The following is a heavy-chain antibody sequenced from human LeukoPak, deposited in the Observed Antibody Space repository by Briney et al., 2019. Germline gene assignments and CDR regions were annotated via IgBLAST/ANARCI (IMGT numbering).Heavy chain of an antibody. Sequence: LSGRSLRLSCVTSGFTFSNYAMHWVRQAPGKGLEWVAVISYDGSNKYYADSVKGRFTISRDNSKNTLYLQMNSLRAEDTAVYYCARDPPIYRSSWIYYFDYWGQGTLVTVSS. CDR2: ISYDGSNK. CDR3: ARDPPIYRSSWIYYFDY. D-gene: IGHD6-13*01. CDR1: GFTFSNYA. V-gene: IGHV3-30*04. J-gene: IGHJ4*02.